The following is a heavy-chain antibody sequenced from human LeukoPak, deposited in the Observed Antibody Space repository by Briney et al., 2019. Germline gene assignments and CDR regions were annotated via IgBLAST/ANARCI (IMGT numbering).Heavy chain of an antibody. Sequence: SETLSLTCTVSGGSFSIYYWTWIRQPAGKGLDWIGRIYTSGSTNYNPSLKSRVTMSVDTSKNQFSLKVSSVTAADTAVYYCATQGAGELIFGYWGQGTLVTVSS. CDR1: GGSFSIYY. CDR2: IYTSGST. V-gene: IGHV4-4*07. J-gene: IGHJ4*02. CDR3: ATQGAGELIFGY. D-gene: IGHD1-26*01.